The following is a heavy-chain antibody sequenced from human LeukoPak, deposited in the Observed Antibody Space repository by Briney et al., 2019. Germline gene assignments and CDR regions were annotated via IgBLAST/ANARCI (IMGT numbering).Heavy chain of an antibody. CDR1: GFTFSNYA. D-gene: IGHD3-10*01. CDR2: ISYDGSDK. CDR3: AKEARNYYGPLIV. Sequence: GGSLRLSCAASGFTFSNYAMHWVRQAPGKGLEWVAVISYDGSDKYYADSVKGRFTISRDNSKNTLYLQMNSLRAEDTAVYYCAKEARNYYGPLIVWGQGTTVTVSS. V-gene: IGHV3-30*04. J-gene: IGHJ6*02.